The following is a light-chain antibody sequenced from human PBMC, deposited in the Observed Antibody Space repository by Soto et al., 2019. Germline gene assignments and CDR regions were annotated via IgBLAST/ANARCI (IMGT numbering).Light chain of an antibody. V-gene: IGKV1-5*03. Sequence: DIQMTQSPSTLSGSVGDRVTITCRASQTISSWLAWYQQKPGKAPKHLIYKASTLKSGVPSRFSGSGSGTEFTLTISSLQPDDFATYYCQHYNSYSEAFGQRTKVELK. CDR2: KAS. CDR3: QHYNSYSEA. CDR1: QTISSW. J-gene: IGKJ1*01.